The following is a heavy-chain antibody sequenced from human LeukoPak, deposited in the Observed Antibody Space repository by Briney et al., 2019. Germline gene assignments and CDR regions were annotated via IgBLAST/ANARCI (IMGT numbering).Heavy chain of an antibody. CDR2: ITGSGGNR. J-gene: IGHJ3*02. V-gene: IGHV3-48*01. CDR3: ARGLIKSRRYSGSQGDAFDI. Sequence: PGETLRLSCAASGFTFSSHGMNWVRQAPGKGLEWVSGITGSGGNRYYADSVKGRFTISRDNAKNSLYLQMNSLRAEDTAVYYCARGLIKSRRYSGSQGDAFDIWGQGTMVTVSS. D-gene: IGHD1-26*01. CDR1: GFTFSSHG.